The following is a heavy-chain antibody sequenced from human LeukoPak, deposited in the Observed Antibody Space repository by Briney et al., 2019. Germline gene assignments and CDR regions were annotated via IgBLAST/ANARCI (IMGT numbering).Heavy chain of an antibody. D-gene: IGHD3-9*01. CDR3: GKGDNNILTGYYNSFDS. V-gene: IGHV3-23*01. CDR1: GFTFSSYT. CDR2: VTTSDGNT. J-gene: IGHJ4*02. Sequence: GGSLRLSCAASGFTFSSYTMSWVRQAPGKGLEWVSTVTTSDGNTYYADSVKGRFTVSRDNSRNTLYLQMNSLRAEDTALFYCGKGDNNILTGYYNSFDSWGQGTLVTVSS.